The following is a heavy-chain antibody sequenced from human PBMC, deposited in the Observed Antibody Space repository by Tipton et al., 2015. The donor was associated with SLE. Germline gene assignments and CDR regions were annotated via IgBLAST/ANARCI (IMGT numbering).Heavy chain of an antibody. Sequence: TLSLTCTVSGGSISSSSYYWGWIRQPPGKGLEWIGSIYYSGSTYYNPSLKSRVTISVDTSKNQFSLKLSSVTAADTAVYYCARGATVDWDRVAFDSWGQGTLVTVSS. CDR3: ARGATVDWDRVAFDS. J-gene: IGHJ4*02. CDR1: GGSISSSSYY. D-gene: IGHD3/OR15-3a*01. V-gene: IGHV4-39*01. CDR2: IYYSGST.